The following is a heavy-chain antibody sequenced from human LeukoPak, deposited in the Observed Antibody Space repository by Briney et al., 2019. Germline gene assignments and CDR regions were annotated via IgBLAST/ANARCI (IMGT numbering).Heavy chain of an antibody. V-gene: IGHV3-74*01. CDR1: GFTFSGYW. CDR3: ARDTGRAFDI. D-gene: IGHD4-17*01. Sequence: QSGGSLRLSCAASGFTFSGYWMYWVRQAPGKGLVWVSGVKSDASSTYYADYVEGRFTISRDNAKNTLYLQMNSLRAEDTAVYYCARDTGRAFDIWGQGTMVPVSS. CDR2: VKSDASST. J-gene: IGHJ3*02.